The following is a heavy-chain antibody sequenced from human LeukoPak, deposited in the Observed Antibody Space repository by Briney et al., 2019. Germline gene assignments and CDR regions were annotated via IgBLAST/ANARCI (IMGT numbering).Heavy chain of an antibody. J-gene: IGHJ4*02. D-gene: IGHD3-9*01. V-gene: IGHV4-59*02. CDR1: GGSVNKWY. Sequence: PSETLSLTCSVSGGSVNKWYWSWIRQPPGKGLEWIGYIYYDGSTNYNPSFKNRVTISVDTSNNQFSLKLSSVTAADTAMYYCARVVVQTNYDILTGYSYFDYWGQGTLVTVSS. CDR2: IYYDGST. CDR3: ARVVVQTNYDILTGYSYFDY.